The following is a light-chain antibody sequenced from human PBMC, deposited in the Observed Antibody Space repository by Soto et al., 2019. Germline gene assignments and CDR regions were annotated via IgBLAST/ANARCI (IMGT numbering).Light chain of an antibody. Sequence: ETVLTQSPGTLSLSPGERATLSCRASQTIYNSYLAWYQQKPGQAPRLLIYGASSRATGIPDRFSGSGSGTDFTLTISRLQPEDFAVYYCHQYATSPPPFGQGTRLEIK. CDR2: GAS. V-gene: IGKV3-20*01. J-gene: IGKJ5*01. CDR3: HQYATSPPP. CDR1: QTIYNSY.